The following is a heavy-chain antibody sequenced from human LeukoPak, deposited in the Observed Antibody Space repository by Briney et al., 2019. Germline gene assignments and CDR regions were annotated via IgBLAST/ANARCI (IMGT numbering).Heavy chain of an antibody. V-gene: IGHV3-48*01. CDR3: AKAEGIVVVPAARDY. D-gene: IGHD2-2*01. Sequence: GGSLRLACAASGFTFSSYSMNWVRQAPGKGLEWVSYISSGTNTIYYADSVKGRFTISRDNSKNTLYLQMNSLRAEDTAVYYCAKAEGIVVVPAARDYWGQGTLVTVSS. J-gene: IGHJ4*02. CDR2: ISSGTNTI. CDR1: GFTFSSYS.